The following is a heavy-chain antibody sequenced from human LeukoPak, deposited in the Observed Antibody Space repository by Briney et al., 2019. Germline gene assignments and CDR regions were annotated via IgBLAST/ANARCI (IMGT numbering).Heavy chain of an antibody. Sequence: GGPLRLSCAASGFTFSSYEMNWVRQAPGKGLEWVSYISSSGSTIYYADSVKGRFTISRDNAKNSLYLQMNSLRAEDTAVYYCARDLSGSPFDYWGQGTLVTVSS. V-gene: IGHV3-48*03. CDR3: ARDLSGSPFDY. CDR2: ISSSGSTI. CDR1: GFTFSSYE. D-gene: IGHD1-26*01. J-gene: IGHJ4*02.